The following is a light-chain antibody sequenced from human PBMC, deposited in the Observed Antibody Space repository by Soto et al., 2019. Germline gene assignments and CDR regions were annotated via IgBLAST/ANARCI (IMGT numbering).Light chain of an antibody. CDR1: QSVSSY. CDR3: QQRSNWPPIT. CDR2: DAS. Sequence: EIVLTQSTGTLSLSPGERATPSCRASQSVSSYLAWYQQKPGQAPRLLIYDASNRATGIPARFSGSGSGTDFTLTISSLEPEDFAVYYCQQRSNWPPITFGQGTRLENK. V-gene: IGKV3-11*01. J-gene: IGKJ5*01.